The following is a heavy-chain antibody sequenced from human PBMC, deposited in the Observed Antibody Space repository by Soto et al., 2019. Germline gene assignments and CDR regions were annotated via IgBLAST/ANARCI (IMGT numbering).Heavy chain of an antibody. V-gene: IGHV4-4*07. CDR2: IYTSGST. CDR1: GGSISSYY. CDR3: ARGVVVVVAATPLFDP. D-gene: IGHD2-15*01. J-gene: IGHJ5*02. Sequence: SETLSLTCTVSGGSISSYYWSWIRQPAGKGLEWIGRIYTSGSTNYNPSLKSRVTMSVDTSKNQFSLKLSSVTAADTAVYYCARGVVVVVAATPLFDPWGQGTQVTVSS.